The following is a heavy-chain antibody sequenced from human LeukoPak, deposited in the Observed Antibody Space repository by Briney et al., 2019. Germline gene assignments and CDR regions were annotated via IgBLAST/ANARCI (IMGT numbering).Heavy chain of an antibody. CDR2: IYTSGST. CDR3: AREGYYSSSSPFDY. Sequence: SETLSLTCTVSGGSISSYYWSWIRQPAGKGLEWIGRIYTSGSTNYNPSLKNRVTMSVDTSKNQFSLKLSSVTAADTAVYYCAREGYYSSSSPFDYWGQGTLVTVSS. D-gene: IGHD6-6*01. V-gene: IGHV4-4*07. CDR1: GGSISSYY. J-gene: IGHJ4*02.